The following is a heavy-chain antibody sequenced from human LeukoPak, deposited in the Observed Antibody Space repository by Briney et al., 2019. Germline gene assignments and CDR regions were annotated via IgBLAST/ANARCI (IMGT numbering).Heavy chain of an antibody. J-gene: IGHJ4*02. CDR1: GFTFSNAW. CDR3: TTTTWIQLWFDGYFDY. Sequence: GGSLRLSCAASGFTFSNAWMSWVRQAPGKGLEWVGRIKSKTDGGTTDYAAPVKGRFTISRDDSKNTLYLQMNSLKTGDTAVYYCTTTTWIQLWFDGYFDYWGQGTLVTVSS. CDR2: IKSKTDGGTT. D-gene: IGHD5-18*01. V-gene: IGHV3-15*01.